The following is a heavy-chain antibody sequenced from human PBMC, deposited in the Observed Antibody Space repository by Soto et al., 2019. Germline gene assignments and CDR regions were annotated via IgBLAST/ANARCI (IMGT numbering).Heavy chain of an antibody. CDR1: GRSITSSSYY. D-gene: IGHD2-21*01. Sequence: SDTLSLTCTVSGRSITSSSYYWGRIRQPPGKGQEWIGNIYYSGSTYYNPSLKSRVTISVDTHKTQFSLKLSSVTAADTVVYYCARGKSCGYLVYFDPWGQGTLVTVSS. V-gene: IGHV4-39*02. J-gene: IGHJ5*02. CDR2: IYYSGST. CDR3: ARGKSCGYLVYFDP.